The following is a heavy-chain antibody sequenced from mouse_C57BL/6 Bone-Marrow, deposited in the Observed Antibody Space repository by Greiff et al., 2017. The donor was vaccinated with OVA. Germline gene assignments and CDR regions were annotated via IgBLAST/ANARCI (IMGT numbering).Heavy chain of an antibody. CDR3: AREKGYGKGFAY. V-gene: IGHV1-64*01. Sequence: QVQLQQSGAELVKPGASVKLSCKASGYTFTSYWMHWVKQRPGQGLEWIGMIHPNSGSTNYNEKFKSKATLTVDKSSSTAYMQLSSLTSEDSAVYYCAREKGYGKGFAYWGQGTLVTVSA. CDR1: GYTFTSYW. D-gene: IGHD2-1*01. J-gene: IGHJ3*01. CDR2: IHPNSGST.